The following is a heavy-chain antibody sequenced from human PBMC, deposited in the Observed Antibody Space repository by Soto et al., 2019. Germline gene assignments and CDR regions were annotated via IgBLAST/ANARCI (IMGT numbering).Heavy chain of an antibody. CDR1: GGSFSGYY. J-gene: IGHJ6*04. CDR3: ARGRVRFLKWFLDV. V-gene: IGHV4-34*01. CDR2: INHSGST. D-gene: IGHD3-3*01. Sequence: SETLSLTCAVYGGSFSGYYWSWIRQPPGKGLEWIGEINHSGSTNYNPSLKSRVTISVDTSKNQFSLKLSSVTAADTAVYYCARGRVRFLKWFLDVWGKGTTVTVSS.